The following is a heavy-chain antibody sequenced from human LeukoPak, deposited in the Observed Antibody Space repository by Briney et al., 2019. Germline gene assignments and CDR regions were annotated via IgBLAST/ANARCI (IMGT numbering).Heavy chain of an antibody. CDR2: INWNGGST. Sequence: PGGSLRLSCAASGFTFDDYGMSWVRQAPGKGLEWVSGINWNGGSTGYADSVKGRFTISRDNAKNSLYLQMNSLRAEDTALYHCAKHPDYGSMPDAFDIWGQGTMVTVSS. J-gene: IGHJ3*02. V-gene: IGHV3-20*01. CDR3: AKHPDYGSMPDAFDI. D-gene: IGHD4-17*01. CDR1: GFTFDDYG.